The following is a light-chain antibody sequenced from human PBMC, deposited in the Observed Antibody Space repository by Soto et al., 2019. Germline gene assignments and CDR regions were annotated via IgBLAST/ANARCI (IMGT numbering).Light chain of an antibody. CDR3: QQYGSSPGT. Sequence: EIVLTQSPGTLSSSPGERATLSCRAGQSVTSNYLAWYQQKPGQAPRLLIFGASIRDTGLPDRFSGGGSGTDFTLTISRLEPEDFAVYYCQQYGSSPGTFGQGTKVDIK. J-gene: IGKJ1*01. V-gene: IGKV3-20*01. CDR1: QSVTSNY. CDR2: GAS.